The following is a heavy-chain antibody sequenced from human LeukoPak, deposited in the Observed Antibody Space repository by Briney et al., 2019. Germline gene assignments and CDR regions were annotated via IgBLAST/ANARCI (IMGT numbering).Heavy chain of an antibody. D-gene: IGHD6-13*01. CDR1: GFRFSSYA. Sequence: GGSLRLSCAASGFRFSSYAMSWVRQAPGKGLEWVSAISGSGVSTYYADSVKGRFTVSRDNSKNTLYLQMSSLRAEDTAVYYCARGYSSSWYSAYWGLGTLVTVSS. CDR2: ISGSGVST. V-gene: IGHV3-23*01. CDR3: ARGYSSSWYSAY. J-gene: IGHJ4*02.